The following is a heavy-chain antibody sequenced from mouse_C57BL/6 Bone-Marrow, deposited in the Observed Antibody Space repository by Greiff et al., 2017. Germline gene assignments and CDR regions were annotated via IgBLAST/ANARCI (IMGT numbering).Heavy chain of an antibody. CDR1: GYTFTSYW. CDR2: IDPSDSYT. Sequence: VQLQQPGAELVMPGASVKLSCKASGYTFTSYWMHWVKQTPGQGLEWIGAIDPSDSYTNYNQKFKGKSTLTVDKSSSTAYMQLSSLTSEDSAVYYCASSGDYPNYATDYWGQGTSVTVSS. J-gene: IGHJ4*01. V-gene: IGHV1-69*01. CDR3: ASSGDYPNYATDY. D-gene: IGHD2-4*01.